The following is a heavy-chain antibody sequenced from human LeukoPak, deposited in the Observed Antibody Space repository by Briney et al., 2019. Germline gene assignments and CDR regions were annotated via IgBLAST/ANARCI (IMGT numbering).Heavy chain of an antibody. V-gene: IGHV1-8*02. CDR3: ASVGSSSSWLDMDV. J-gene: IGHJ6*03. Sequence: GASVKVSCKASGYTFTSYGISWVRQATGQGLEWMGWMNPNSGNTGYAQKFQGRVTMTRNTSISTAYMELSSLRSEDTAVYYCASVGSSSSWLDMDVWGKGTTVTISS. D-gene: IGHD6-13*01. CDR2: MNPNSGNT. CDR1: GYTFTSYG.